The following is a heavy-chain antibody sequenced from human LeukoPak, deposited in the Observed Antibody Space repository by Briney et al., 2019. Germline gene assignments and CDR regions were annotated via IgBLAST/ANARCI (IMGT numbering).Heavy chain of an antibody. CDR3: ASDLIAAGGSTLGS. J-gene: IGHJ5*02. D-gene: IGHD6-13*01. CDR2: IAYSGST. CDR1: AGSISRSGYY. V-gene: IGHV4-39*01. Sequence: PSETLSLTCIVSAGSISRSGYYWGWIRQPPGKGLEWIGTIAYSGSTWYNPSLRSRVTISVDTSKNQFSLKLTSVTAADTAVYYCASDLIAAGGSTLGSWGQGTPVTVSS.